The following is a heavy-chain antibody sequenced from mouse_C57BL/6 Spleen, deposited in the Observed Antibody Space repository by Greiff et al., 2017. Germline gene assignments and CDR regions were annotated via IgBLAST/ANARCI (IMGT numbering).Heavy chain of an antibody. V-gene: IGHV5-17*01. J-gene: IGHJ2*01. CDR3: ASGDEDYLDY. Sequence: EVQVVESGGGLVKPGGSLKLSCAASGFTFSDYGMHWVRQAPEKGLEWVAYISSGSSTIYYADTVKGRFTISRDNAKNTLFLHMTSRRSEVTAMYYCASGDEDYLDYWGQGTTLTVSS. CDR1: GFTFSDYG. CDR2: ISSGSSTI.